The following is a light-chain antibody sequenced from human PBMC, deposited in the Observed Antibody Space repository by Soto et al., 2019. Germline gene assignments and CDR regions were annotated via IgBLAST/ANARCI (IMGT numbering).Light chain of an antibody. CDR2: AAS. J-gene: IGKJ5*01. CDR1: QSLLHNNGYNY. CDR3: QSYNTARPT. V-gene: IGKV2-28*01. Sequence: DIAVTQNPLSLPVTPGEPASISCRSSQSLLHNNGYNYLDWYQQKPGKPPQLLIYAASTLQSGVPSRFSGSGSGTDFTLTISGLQPEDLATYSCQSYNTARPTFGHGQDWRI.